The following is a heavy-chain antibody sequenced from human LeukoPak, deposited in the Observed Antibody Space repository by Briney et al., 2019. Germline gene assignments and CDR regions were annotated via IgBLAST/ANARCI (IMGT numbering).Heavy chain of an antibody. D-gene: IGHD2-2*01. CDR3: AKDRSSTLWYFDY. J-gene: IGHJ4*02. V-gene: IGHV3-48*01. CDR1: GFTFSSYS. Sequence: GGSLRLSCAASGFTFSSYSMNWVRQAPGEGLEWVSYISSLSGTIYYADSVKGRFTISRDNSKNTLSLQMNSLRAEDTAIYYCAKDRSSTLWYFDYWGQGAQVTVSS. CDR2: ISSLSGTI.